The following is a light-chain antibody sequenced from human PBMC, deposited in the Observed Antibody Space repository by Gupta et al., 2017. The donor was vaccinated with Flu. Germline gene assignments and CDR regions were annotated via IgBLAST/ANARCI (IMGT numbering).Light chain of an antibody. J-gene: IGKJ1*01. Sequence: DIQMTQSPSTLSAFVGDRVTITCRASQSITSWLAWYQQKPGKAPKLLIYKASNLESGVPSRFSGSGSSTEFTLTITSLQPDDFATYYCQQENYYPWTFGRGTKVEI. CDR3: QQENYYPWT. CDR1: QSITSW. V-gene: IGKV1-5*03. CDR2: KAS.